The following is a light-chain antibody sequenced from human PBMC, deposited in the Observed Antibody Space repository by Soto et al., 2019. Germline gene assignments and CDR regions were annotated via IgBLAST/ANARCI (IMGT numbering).Light chain of an antibody. CDR2: AAS. J-gene: IGKJ5*01. CDR1: QGISSY. V-gene: IGKV1-9*01. CDR3: QQLNSYPLT. Sequence: IQLTQSPSSLSASVGDRVTITCRASQGISSYLAWYQQKPGKAPKLLIYAASTLQSGVPSRFSGSGSGTDFTLPISSLQPEDVATYYCQQLNSYPLTFGQGKRLEIK.